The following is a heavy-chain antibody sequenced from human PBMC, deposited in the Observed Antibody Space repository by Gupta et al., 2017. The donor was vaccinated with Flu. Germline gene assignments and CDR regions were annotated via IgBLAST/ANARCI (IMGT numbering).Heavy chain of an antibody. J-gene: IGHJ4*02. CDR2: INHSGST. CDR1: FSGYY. V-gene: IGHV4-34*01. CDR3: ARGLNDILTGYNDY. Sequence: FSGYYWSWIRQPPGKGLEWIGEINHSGSTNYNPSLKSRVTISVDTSKNQFSLKLSSVTAADTAVYYCARGLNDILTGYNDYWGQGTLVTVSS. D-gene: IGHD3-9*01.